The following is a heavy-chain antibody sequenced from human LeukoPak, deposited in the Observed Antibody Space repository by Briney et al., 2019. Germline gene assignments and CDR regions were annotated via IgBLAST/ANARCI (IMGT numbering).Heavy chain of an antibody. Sequence: PGGSLRLSCAASGFTFSSYSMNWVRQAPGKGLEWVSSISSSSSYIYYADSVKGRSTISRDNAKNSLYLQMNSLRAEDTAVYYCVRGRYDFWSGPQYYFDYWGQGTLVTVSS. V-gene: IGHV3-21*01. CDR3: VRGRYDFWSGPQYYFDY. D-gene: IGHD3-3*01. CDR2: ISSSSSYI. CDR1: GFTFSSYS. J-gene: IGHJ4*02.